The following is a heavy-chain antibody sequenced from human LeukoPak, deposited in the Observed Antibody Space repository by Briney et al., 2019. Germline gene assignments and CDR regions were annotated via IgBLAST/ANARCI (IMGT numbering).Heavy chain of an antibody. Sequence: SETLSLTCTVSGGFISSYYWSWIRQPPGKGLEWIGYIYYSGSTNYNPSLKSRVTISVDTSKNQFSLKLSSVTAADTAVYYCARRTPGSSSFDYWGQGTLVTVSS. CDR3: ARRTPGSSSFDY. CDR2: IYYSGST. J-gene: IGHJ4*02. CDR1: GGFISSYY. V-gene: IGHV4-59*08. D-gene: IGHD6-6*01.